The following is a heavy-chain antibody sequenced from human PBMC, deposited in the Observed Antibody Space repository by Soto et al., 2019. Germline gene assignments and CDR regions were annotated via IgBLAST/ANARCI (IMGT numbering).Heavy chain of an antibody. CDR1: GYTFTSYG. D-gene: IGHD2-2*01. V-gene: IGHV1-18*01. CDR2: ISAYNGNT. CDR3: ARAIPAGHFPFPYYFDY. Sequence: EASVKVSCKASGYTFTSYGISWVRQAPGQGLEWMGWISAYNGNTNYAQKLQGRVTMTTDTSTSTAYMELRSLRSDDTAVYYCARAIPAGHFPFPYYFDYWGQGTLVTVSS. J-gene: IGHJ4*02.